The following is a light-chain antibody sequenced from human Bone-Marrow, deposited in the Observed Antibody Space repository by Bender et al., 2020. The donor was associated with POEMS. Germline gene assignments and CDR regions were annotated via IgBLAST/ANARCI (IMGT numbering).Light chain of an antibody. V-gene: IGLV2-11*01. CDR1: SSDVGGFDS. J-gene: IGLJ6*01. Sequence: QSALTQPRSVSGSPGHSVTISCTGTSSDVGGFDSVSWYQQRPGKAPKLIIYDVSMRPSGVPARFSGSKSGNTASLTISGLQTEDEAHYYCCSYAGSDTWVFGSGTEVTVL. CDR3: CSYAGSDTWV. CDR2: DVS.